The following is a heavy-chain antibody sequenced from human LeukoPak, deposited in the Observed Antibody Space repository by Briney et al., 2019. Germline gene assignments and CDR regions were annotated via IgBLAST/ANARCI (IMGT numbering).Heavy chain of an antibody. CDR2: IYYSGST. CDR1: GGSISSYY. J-gene: IGHJ6*04. V-gene: IGHV4-59*01. CDR3: ARDTQSYNWNRYYYYGMDV. Sequence: PSETLSLTCTVSGGSISSYYWSWIRQPPGKGLEWIGYIYYSGSTNYNPSLKSRVTISVDTPKNQFSLKLSSVTAADTAVYYCARDTQSYNWNRYYYYGMDVWGKGTTVTVSS. D-gene: IGHD1-1*01.